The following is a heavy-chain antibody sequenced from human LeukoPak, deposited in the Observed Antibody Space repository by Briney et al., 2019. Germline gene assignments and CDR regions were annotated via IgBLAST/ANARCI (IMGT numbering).Heavy chain of an antibody. CDR2: IYPNSGAT. J-gene: IGHJ4*02. V-gene: IGHV1-2*02. Sequence: ASVKVSCKASGYTFTGYYMHWVRQAPGQGLEWMGYIYPNSGATKYAQKFQGRVTMTRDTSISTAYMELSGLGADDTALYYCGTLLSNGPFDYWGQGSPVTVSS. CDR3: GTLLSNGPFDY. CDR1: GYTFTGYY.